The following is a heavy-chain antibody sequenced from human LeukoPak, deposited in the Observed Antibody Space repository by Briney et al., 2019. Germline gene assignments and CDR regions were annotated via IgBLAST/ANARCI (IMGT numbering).Heavy chain of an antibody. Sequence: SETLSLTCAVYGGSFSGYYWSWIRQPPGKGLEWIGEINHSGSTNYNPSLKSRVTISVDTSKNQFSLKLSSVTAADTAVYYCARGIAAAGTYDDYWGQGTPVTVSS. CDR2: INHSGST. V-gene: IGHV4-34*01. CDR1: GGSFSGYY. J-gene: IGHJ4*02. CDR3: ARGIAAAGTYDDY. D-gene: IGHD6-13*01.